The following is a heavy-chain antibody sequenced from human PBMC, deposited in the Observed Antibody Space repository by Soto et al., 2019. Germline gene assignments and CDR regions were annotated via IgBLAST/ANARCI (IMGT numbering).Heavy chain of an antibody. Sequence: SETLSLTCTVSGGSVSSGSYYWSWIRQPPGKGLEWIGYIYYSGSTNYNPSLKSRVTISVDTSKNQFSLKLSSVTAADTAVYYCARGVYDFWSGYSPNYYYYGMDVWGQGTTVTV. CDR1: GGSVSSGSYY. CDR3: ARGVYDFWSGYSPNYYYYGMDV. V-gene: IGHV4-61*01. D-gene: IGHD3-3*01. J-gene: IGHJ6*02. CDR2: IYYSGST.